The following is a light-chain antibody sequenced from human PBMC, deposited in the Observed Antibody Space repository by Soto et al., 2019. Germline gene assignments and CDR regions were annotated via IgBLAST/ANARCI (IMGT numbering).Light chain of an antibody. CDR3: QQTYSTLSIT. CDR1: ESIARH. J-gene: IGKJ5*01. Sequence: DIQMTQSPSSLSASVGDRVTITCRASESIARHLNWYQQKPGKAPKLLIYAASSLQNGVPSRFRVGGSGTDFTLTITNLQPEDFATYYCQQTYSTLSITFGKVTRLEIK. CDR2: AAS. V-gene: IGKV1-39*01.